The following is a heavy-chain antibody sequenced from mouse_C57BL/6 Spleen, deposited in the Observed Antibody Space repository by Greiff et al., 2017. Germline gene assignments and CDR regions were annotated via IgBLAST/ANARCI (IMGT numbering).Heavy chain of an antibody. CDR3: ARQEPWFAY. V-gene: IGHV5-9*01. Sequence: DVHLVESGGGLVKPGGSLKLSCAASGFTFSSYTMSWVRQTPEKRLEWVATISGGGGNTYYPDSVKGRFTISRDNAKNTLYLQMSSLRSEDTALYYCARQEPWFAYWGQGTLVTVSA. CDR2: ISGGGGNT. J-gene: IGHJ3*01. CDR1: GFTFSSYT.